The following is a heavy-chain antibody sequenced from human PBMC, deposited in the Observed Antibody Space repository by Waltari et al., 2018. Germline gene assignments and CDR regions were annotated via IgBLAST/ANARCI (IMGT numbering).Heavy chain of an antibody. Sequence: QVQLQQWGTGLLRPSETLSLTCAVHGGSFMGYYWTWIRLSPGRGLEWNGEAYERGTTKDRPSLKSRLTVSVDTSKRQFSLKLSSVTAADTAFYYCARGLRSHSAAWWEGITFDFWGQGTLVTVSS. CDR3: ARGLRSHSAAWWEGITFDF. V-gene: IGHV4-34*02. CDR2: AYERGTT. J-gene: IGHJ4*02. D-gene: IGHD1-26*01. CDR1: GGSFMGYY.